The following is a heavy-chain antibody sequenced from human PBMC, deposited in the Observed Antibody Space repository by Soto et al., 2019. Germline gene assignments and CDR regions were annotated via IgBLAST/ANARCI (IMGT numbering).Heavy chain of an antibody. Sequence: PSETLSLTCAGYGGSFSGYYWSWIRQPPGKGLEWIGEINHSGSTNYNPSLKSRVTISVDTSKNQFSLKLSSVTAADTAVYYCARCCFCSSWYFRNWFYPSGQRTLVTVSS. CDR2: INHSGST. CDR3: ARCCFCSSWYFRNWFYP. CDR1: GGSFSGYY. V-gene: IGHV4-34*01. D-gene: IGHD6-13*01. J-gene: IGHJ5*02.